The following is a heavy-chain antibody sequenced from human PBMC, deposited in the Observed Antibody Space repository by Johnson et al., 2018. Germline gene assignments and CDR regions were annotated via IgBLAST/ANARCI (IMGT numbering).Heavy chain of an antibody. CDR1: GFTFSSYS. CDR3: AKEGSGSFLDV. CDR2: ISSSSSYI. V-gene: IGHV3-21*01. Sequence: VQLVQSGGGLVKPGGSXRLSCAASGFTFSSYSMNWVRQAPGKGLEWVSSISSSSSYIYYADSVKGRFTISRDNSKNTLYLQMNSLRAEDTAVYYCAKEGSGSFLDVWGKGTTVTVSS. D-gene: IGHD3-10*01. J-gene: IGHJ6*04.